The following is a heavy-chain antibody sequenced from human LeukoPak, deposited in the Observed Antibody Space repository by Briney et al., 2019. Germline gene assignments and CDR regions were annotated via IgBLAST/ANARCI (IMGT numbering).Heavy chain of an antibody. CDR3: AREYGDHWGRNWFDP. Sequence: ASVTVSCKASGYTFTSYGISWVRQAPGQGLEWMGWISAYNGNTNYAQKLQGRVTMTTDTSTSTAYMELRSLRSDDTAVYYCAREYGDHWGRNWFDPWGQGTLVTVSS. D-gene: IGHD4-17*01. J-gene: IGHJ5*02. V-gene: IGHV1-18*01. CDR2: ISAYNGNT. CDR1: GYTFTSYG.